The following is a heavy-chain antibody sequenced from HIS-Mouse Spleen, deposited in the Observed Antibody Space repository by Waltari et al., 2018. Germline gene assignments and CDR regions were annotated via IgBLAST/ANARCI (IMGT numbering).Heavy chain of an antibody. CDR3: ARSPYYDFWSGYSDNWFDP. Sequence: QVQLQESGPGLVKPSQTLSLTCTVSGGSISSGGYYWSWIRQHPGKGLEWIGYIHYSGSPYYNPSLRSRVTIAVDTSKNQCSLKLSSVTAADTAVYYCARSPYYDFWSGYSDNWFDPWGQGTLVTVSS. CDR1: GGSISSGGYY. V-gene: IGHV4-31*03. CDR2: IHYSGSP. D-gene: IGHD3-3*01. J-gene: IGHJ5*02.